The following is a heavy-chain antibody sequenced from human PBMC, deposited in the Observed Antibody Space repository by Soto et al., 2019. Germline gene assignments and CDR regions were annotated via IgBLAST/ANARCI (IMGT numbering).Heavy chain of an antibody. Sequence: QVQLLQSGAEVKKPGSSVKVSCKASGGTFSNYAITWVRQAPGQGLEWLGRIIPIFGSTNFAQKFQGRVTLTADESTTTVYMELSSLRSDDTAVYYCSKDGGKDGYFGNWFVPWGQGTLVTVSS. CDR2: IIPIFGST. V-gene: IGHV1-69*15. J-gene: IGHJ5*02. CDR1: GGTFSNYA. D-gene: IGHD5-18*01. CDR3: SKDGGKDGYFGNWFVP.